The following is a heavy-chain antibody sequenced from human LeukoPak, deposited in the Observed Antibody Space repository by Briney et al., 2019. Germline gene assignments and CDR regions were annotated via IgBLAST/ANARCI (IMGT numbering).Heavy chain of an antibody. CDR2: ISSSSSTI. V-gene: IGHV3-48*01. D-gene: IGHD6-25*01. J-gene: IGHJ3*02. CDR1: GFTFSSYS. CDR3: AREGIAASDHAFDI. Sequence: GGSLRLSCAASGFTFSSYSMNWVRQAPGKGLEWVSYISSSSSTIYYADSVKGRFTISRDNAKNSLYLQMNSLRAEDTAVYYCAREGIAASDHAFDIWGQGTMVTVSS.